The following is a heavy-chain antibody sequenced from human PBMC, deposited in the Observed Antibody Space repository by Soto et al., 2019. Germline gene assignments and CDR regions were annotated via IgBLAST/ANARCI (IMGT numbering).Heavy chain of an antibody. CDR1: GGTFSSYS. Sequence: QGQLVQSGAEVKKPGASVKVSCKASGGTFSSYSINWVRQAPGQGLEWMGEIIPIFGTANYAQKFQGRVTITADESTSTGYMELSSLRSEDTAVYYCARDGGRHSGGIDYWGQGTLVTVSS. CDR2: IIPIFGTA. J-gene: IGHJ4*02. V-gene: IGHV1-69*01. D-gene: IGHD1-26*01. CDR3: ARDGGRHSGGIDY.